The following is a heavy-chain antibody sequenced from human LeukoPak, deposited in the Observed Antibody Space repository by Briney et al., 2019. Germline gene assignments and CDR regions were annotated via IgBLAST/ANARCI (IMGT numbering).Heavy chain of an antibody. CDR3: ARVGSNTRDY. CDR2: INAGTGNT. D-gene: IGHD3-10*01. V-gene: IGHV1-3*01. CDR1: GFTFTSYA. Sequence: ASVKVSCKASGFTFTSYAMHWVRQAPGQRLEWMGWINAGTGNTKYSQKFQGRVTITWDTSASTTYVELSSLRSEDTAMYYCARVGSNTRDYWGQGTLVTVSS. J-gene: IGHJ4*02.